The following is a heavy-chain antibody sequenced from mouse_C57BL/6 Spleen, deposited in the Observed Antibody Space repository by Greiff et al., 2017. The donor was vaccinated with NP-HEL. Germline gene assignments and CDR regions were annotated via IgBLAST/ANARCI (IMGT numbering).Heavy chain of an antibody. D-gene: IGHD1-1*01. V-gene: IGHV5-9-1*02. CDR1: GFTFSSYA. Sequence: EVKLQESGEGLVKPGGSLKLSCAASGFTFSSYAMSWVHQTPEKRLEWVAYISSGGDYIYYADTVKGRFTISRDNARNTLYLQMSSLKSEDTAMYYCTRAHHLRYDYAMDDWGKGTSVTVSS. CDR2: ISSGGDYI. J-gene: IGHJ4*01. CDR3: TRAHHLRYDYAMDD.